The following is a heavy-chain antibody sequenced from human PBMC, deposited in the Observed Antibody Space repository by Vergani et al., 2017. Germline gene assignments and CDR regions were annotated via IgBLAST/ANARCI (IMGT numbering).Heavy chain of an antibody. J-gene: IGHJ6*02. V-gene: IGHV4-39*01. CDR2: IYYSGST. Sequence: QLPLQESGPGLVKPSETLSLTCTVSGCSISSSSYYWGWIRQPPGKGLEWIWSIYYSGSTYYNPSLKSRVTISVDTSKNQFSLKLSSVTAADTAVYYCARHLAYCGGDCYPYYYGMDVWGQGP. D-gene: IGHD2-21*02. CDR3: ARHLAYCGGDCYPYYYGMDV. CDR1: GCSISSSSYY.